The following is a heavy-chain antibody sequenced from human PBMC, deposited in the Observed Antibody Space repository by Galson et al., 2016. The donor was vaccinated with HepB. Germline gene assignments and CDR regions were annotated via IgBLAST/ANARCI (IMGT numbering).Heavy chain of an antibody. CDR2: IDHEGRGT. CDR3: GTVFEY. J-gene: IGHJ4*02. V-gene: IGHV3-74*01. Sequence: SLRLSCAVSGFSLNNYWMHWVRKVPGKGLVWVARIDHEGRGTSYADSVRGRFTMSRDSAKSTVYLQMDSLRAEDTAVYYCGTVFEYWGQGSPVTVSS. CDR1: GFSLNNYW.